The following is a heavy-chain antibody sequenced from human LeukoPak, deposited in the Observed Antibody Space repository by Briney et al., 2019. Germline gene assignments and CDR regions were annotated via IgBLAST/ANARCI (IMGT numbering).Heavy chain of an antibody. CDR1: GFTFSSYW. CDR2: IKQDGSEK. D-gene: IGHD6-19*01. V-gene: IGHV3-7*01. J-gene: IGHJ4*02. Sequence: GALRLSCAASGFTFSSYWMSWVRQAPGKGLEWVANIKQDGSEKYYVDSVKGRFTISRDNAKNSLYLQMNSLRAEDTAVYYCARVPPGYSSGWPTGGDHWGQGTLVTVSS. CDR3: ARVPPGYSSGWPTGGDH.